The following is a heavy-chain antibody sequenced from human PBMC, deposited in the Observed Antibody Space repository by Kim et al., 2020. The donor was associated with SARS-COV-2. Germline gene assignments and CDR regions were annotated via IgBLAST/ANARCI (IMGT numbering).Heavy chain of an antibody. D-gene: IGHD6-19*01. CDR1: GLTFSTTD. V-gene: IGHV3-48*03. Sequence: GGSLRLSCAVSGLTFSTTDMHWVRQAPGKGLEWIAYISRSGSAIVYADSVKGRFTISRDNSKNTLYLQMNSLRAEDTAVYYCAKSPPGQWLAFDPWGQGTLVTVSS. CDR3: AKSPPGQWLAFDP. CDR2: ISRSGSAI. J-gene: IGHJ5*02.